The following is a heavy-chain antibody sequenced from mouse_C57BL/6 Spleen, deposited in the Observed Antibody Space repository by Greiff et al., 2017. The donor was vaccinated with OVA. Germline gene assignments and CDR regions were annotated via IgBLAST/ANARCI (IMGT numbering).Heavy chain of an antibody. CDR1: GYTFTSYW. D-gene: IGHD3-3*01. V-gene: IGHV1-69*01. J-gene: IGHJ1*03. Sequence: QVQLQQPGAELVMPGASVKLSCKASGYTFTSYWMHWVKQRPGQGLEWIGEIDPSDSYTNYNQKFKGKSTLTVDNSSSTAYMQLSSLTSEDSAVYYCARGRGGRYFDVWGTGTTVTVSS. CDR2: IDPSDSYT. CDR3: ARGRGGRYFDV.